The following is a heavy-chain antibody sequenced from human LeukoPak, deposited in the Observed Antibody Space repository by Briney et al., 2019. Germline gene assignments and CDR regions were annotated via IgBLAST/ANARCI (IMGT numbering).Heavy chain of an antibody. V-gene: IGHV3-21*06. CDR1: GFTFSNYG. CDR2: VSNSGDYI. D-gene: IGHD2-8*01. J-gene: IGHJ4*02. Sequence: GGSLRLSCAASGFTFSNYGVSWVRQAPGKGLEWVSSVSNSGDYIHYADSVKGRFTISRDNSKNSLYLQMNSLRAEDTAVYYCARALIGYYFDYWGQGTLVTVSS. CDR3: ARALIGYYFDY.